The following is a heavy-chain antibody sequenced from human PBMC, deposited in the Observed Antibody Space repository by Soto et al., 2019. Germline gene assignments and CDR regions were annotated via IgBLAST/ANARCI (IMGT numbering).Heavy chain of an antibody. Sequence: EVQLVESGGGLVQPGGSLRLSCAASGFTFSSYAMHWVRQAPGKGLEYVSAISSNGGSTCYANSVKGRFTISRDNSKNTLYLRMGSLRAEDMAVYYCARTYYDFWSGDYGSGSPYYMDVWGKGTTVTVSS. J-gene: IGHJ6*03. V-gene: IGHV3-64*01. CDR2: ISSNGGST. D-gene: IGHD3-3*01. CDR3: ARTYYDFWSGDYGSGSPYYMDV. CDR1: GFTFSSYA.